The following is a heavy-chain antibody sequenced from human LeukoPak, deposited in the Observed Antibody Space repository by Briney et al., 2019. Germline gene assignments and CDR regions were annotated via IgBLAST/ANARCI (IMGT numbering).Heavy chain of an antibody. CDR2: ISSSSSYI. Sequence: PGGSLRLSCAASGFTFSSYSMNWVSQAPGKGLEWVSSISSSSSYIYYADSVKGRFTISRDNAKNSLYLQMNSLRAEDTAVYYCARVCGTYYDILTGYTRNDAFDIWGQGTMVTVSS. J-gene: IGHJ3*02. CDR1: GFTFSSYS. V-gene: IGHV3-21*01. CDR3: ARVCGTYYDILTGYTRNDAFDI. D-gene: IGHD3-9*01.